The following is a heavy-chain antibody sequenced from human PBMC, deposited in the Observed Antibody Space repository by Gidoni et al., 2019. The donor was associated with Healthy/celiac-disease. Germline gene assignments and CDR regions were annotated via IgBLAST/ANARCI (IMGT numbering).Heavy chain of an antibody. Sequence: QVQLVESGGAVVQPGWSLRLSCAASGFTFSTYGMHWVRQAPGKGVEWVAVISYDGSNKYYADSVKGRFTISRDNSKNTLYLQMNSLRAEDTAVYYCAKESSGWYVSPWGQGTMVTVSS. CDR2: ISYDGSNK. CDR3: AKESSGWYVSP. D-gene: IGHD6-19*01. V-gene: IGHV3-30*18. J-gene: IGHJ3*01. CDR1: GFTFSTYG.